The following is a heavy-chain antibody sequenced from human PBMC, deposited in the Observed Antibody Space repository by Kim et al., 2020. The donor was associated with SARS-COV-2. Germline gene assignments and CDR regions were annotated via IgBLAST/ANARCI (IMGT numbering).Heavy chain of an antibody. J-gene: IGHJ4*02. Sequence: SLKRRVTISVDTSKNQFSLRLSSVTAADTAVYYCASRGGYSSSWSPPDDYWGQGTLVTVSS. D-gene: IGHD6-13*01. CDR3: ASRGGYSSSWSPPDDY. V-gene: IGHV4-39*07.